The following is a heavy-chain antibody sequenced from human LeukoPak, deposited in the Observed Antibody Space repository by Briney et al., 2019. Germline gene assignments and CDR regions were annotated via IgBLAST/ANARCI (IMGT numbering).Heavy chain of an antibody. V-gene: IGHV1-2*02. D-gene: IGHD2-15*01. CDR2: INPNSGGT. CDR1: GYTFTGYY. Sequence: ASVKVSCKASGYTFTGYYMHRVRQAPGQGLEWMGWINPNSGGTNYAQKFQGRVTMTRDTSISTAYMELSRLRSDDTAVYYCAREHCSGGSCCGIDYWGQGTLVTVSS. CDR3: AREHCSGGSCCGIDY. J-gene: IGHJ4*02.